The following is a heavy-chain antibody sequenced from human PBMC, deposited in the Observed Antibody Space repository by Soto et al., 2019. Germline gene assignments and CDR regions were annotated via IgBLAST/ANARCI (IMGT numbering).Heavy chain of an antibody. CDR3: ARLSVLPSPKNAY. V-gene: IGHV5-10-1*01. CDR2: IDPSDSYT. D-gene: IGHD2-2*01. J-gene: IGHJ4*02. Sequence: GESLKISCKGSGYSFTRYWISWVRQMPGKGLELLGRIDPSDSYTNYGPSFQGHVTISADKSTTTAYLQWTSLEASVSAMYYCARLSVLPSPKNAYCGQGTLVTVSS. CDR1: GYSFTRYW.